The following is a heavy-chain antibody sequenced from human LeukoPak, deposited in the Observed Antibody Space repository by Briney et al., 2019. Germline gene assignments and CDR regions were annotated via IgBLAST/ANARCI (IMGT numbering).Heavy chain of an antibody. CDR1: GGSISSYY. Sequence: SETLSLTCAVSGGSISSYYWSWIRQPPGKGLEWIGYIYYSGSTNYNPSLKSRVTISVDTSKNQFSLKLSSVTAADTAVYYCARWYDSSGYLDYWGQGTLVTVSS. CDR3: ARWYDSSGYLDY. D-gene: IGHD3-22*01. V-gene: IGHV4-59*01. CDR2: IYYSGST. J-gene: IGHJ4*02.